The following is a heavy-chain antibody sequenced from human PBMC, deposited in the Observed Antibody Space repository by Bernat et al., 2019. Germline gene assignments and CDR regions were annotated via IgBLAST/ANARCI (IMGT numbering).Heavy chain of an antibody. CDR3: ARDPLKLVYSYGYGVLDY. J-gene: IGHJ4*02. V-gene: IGHV3-30-3*01. CDR2: ISYDGSNK. D-gene: IGHD5-18*01. Sequence: VQLLESGGGLVQPGRSLRLSCAASGFTFSSYAMHWVRQAPGKGLEWVAVISYDGSNKYYADSVKGRFTISRDNSKNTLYLQMNSLRAEDTAVYYCARDPLKLVYSYGYGVLDYWGQGTLVTVSS. CDR1: GFTFSSYA.